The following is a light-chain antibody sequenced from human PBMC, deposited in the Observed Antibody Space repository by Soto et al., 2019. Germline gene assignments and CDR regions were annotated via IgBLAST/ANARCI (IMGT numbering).Light chain of an antibody. CDR2: EVS. V-gene: IGLV2-8*01. J-gene: IGLJ2*01. Sequence: QSALTQPPSASGSPGQSVTISCTGTSSDVGGYNYVSWYQQHPGKAPKLMIYEVSKRPSGVPDRFSGSKSGNTASLTVSGLQAEDEADYYCSSYAGSNNPPVVFGGGTKVTVL. CDR1: SSDVGGYNY. CDR3: SSYAGSNNPPVV.